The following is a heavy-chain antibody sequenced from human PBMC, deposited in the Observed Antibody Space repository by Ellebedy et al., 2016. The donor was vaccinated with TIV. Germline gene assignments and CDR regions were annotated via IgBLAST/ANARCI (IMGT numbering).Heavy chain of an antibody. V-gene: IGHV3-7*01. CDR2: IKQDGSDK. Sequence: GESLKISCAAWGFSFSNFWMSWVRQAPGKGLEWVASIKQDGSDKRYVDSVKGRFTIYRDNAKNALFLQMDSLRAEDTADYYCARDPRDYGIDHGGFWGQGTLVTVSS. D-gene: IGHD4-17*01. CDR1: GFSFSNFW. CDR3: ARDPRDYGIDHGGF. J-gene: IGHJ4*02.